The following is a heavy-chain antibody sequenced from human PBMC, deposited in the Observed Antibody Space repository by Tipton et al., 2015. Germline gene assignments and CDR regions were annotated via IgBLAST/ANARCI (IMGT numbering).Heavy chain of an antibody. V-gene: IGHV4-4*02. CDR1: GGSISSSNW. CDR3: AKERTYYDFWNGYYQGAFDS. D-gene: IGHD3-3*01. Sequence: TLSLTCDVSGGSISSSNWWSWVRQPPGKKLEWIGEIYHSGNTNYNPSLKSRVTISVDKSKNQFSLKLSSVTAADTAVYYCAKERTYYDFWNGYYQGAFDSWGQGTLVTVSS. J-gene: IGHJ4*02. CDR2: IYHSGNT.